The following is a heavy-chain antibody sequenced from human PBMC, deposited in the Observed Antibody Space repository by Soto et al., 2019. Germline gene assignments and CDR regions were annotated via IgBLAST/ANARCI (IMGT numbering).Heavy chain of an antibody. CDR2: IIPILGIA. D-gene: IGHD3-10*01. CDR3: ARVQRGSGTNYYYYYMDV. CDR1: GGTFSSYT. Sequence: SVKVSCKASGGTFSSYTISWVRQAPGQGLEWMGRIIPILGIANYAQKFQGRVTITADKSTSTAYMELSSLRSEDTAVYYCARVQRGSGTNYYYYYMDVWGKGTTVTVSS. J-gene: IGHJ6*03. V-gene: IGHV1-69*02.